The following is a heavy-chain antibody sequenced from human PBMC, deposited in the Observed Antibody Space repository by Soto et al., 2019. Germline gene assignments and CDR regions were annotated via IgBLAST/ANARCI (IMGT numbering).Heavy chain of an antibody. J-gene: IGHJ4*02. CDR2: IIPIFGTA. Sequence: QVQLVQSGAEVRKPGSSVKVSCKASGGTFSRHAISWVRQAPGQGLEWMGGIIPIFGTANHAQKFQGRVTIIADDSTSTVYMDLSSLRSEDTAMYYCARGWGYDSNDYYYAYWGQGTLVIVSS. CDR3: ARGWGYDSNDYYYAY. CDR1: GGTFSRHA. V-gene: IGHV1-69*01. D-gene: IGHD3-22*01.